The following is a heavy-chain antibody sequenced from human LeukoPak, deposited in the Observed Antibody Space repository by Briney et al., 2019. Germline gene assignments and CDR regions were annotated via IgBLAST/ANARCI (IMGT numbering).Heavy chain of an antibody. CDR3: ARVSWCSSTSCYSGGFDY. CDR1: GFPFTVYP. D-gene: IGHD2-2*02. V-gene: IGHV3-30-3*01. CDR2: SSSDETYK. J-gene: IGHJ4*02. Sequence: GGSLRLSCAASGFPFTVYPTHWVRQAPGKGLEWVSVSSSDETYKFYADSVRGRFTISRDNSKNRLYLQMSDLRAEDTAVYYCARVSWCSSTSCYSGGFDYWGQGTLVTVSS.